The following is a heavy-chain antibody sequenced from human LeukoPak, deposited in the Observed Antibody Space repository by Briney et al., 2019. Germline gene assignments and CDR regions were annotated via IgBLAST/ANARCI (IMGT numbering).Heavy chain of an antibody. CDR3: ARRREYYVWGSYRQYYFDY. Sequence: KASETLSLTCTVSGGSISSYYWSWIRQPPGKGLEWIGYIYYSGSTNYNPSLKSRVTISVDTSKNQFSLKLSSVTAADTAVYYCARRREYYVWGSYRQYYFDYWGQGTLVTVSS. CDR2: IYYSGST. D-gene: IGHD3-16*02. CDR1: GGSISSYY. V-gene: IGHV4-59*08. J-gene: IGHJ4*02.